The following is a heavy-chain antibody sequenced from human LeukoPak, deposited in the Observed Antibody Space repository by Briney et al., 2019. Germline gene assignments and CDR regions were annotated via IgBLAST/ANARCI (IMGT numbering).Heavy chain of an antibody. Sequence: SETLSLTCTVSGGSISSYYWSWIRQPPGRGLECLGFIYYSGSTNYNPSLKSRVTISVATSKTQCSLKLSSVTAADTAVYYCASGSLVAGTALCDYWGQGTLVTVSS. V-gene: IGHV4-59*01. CDR1: GGSISSYY. CDR3: ASGSLVAGTALCDY. CDR2: IYYSGST. J-gene: IGHJ4*02. D-gene: IGHD6-19*01.